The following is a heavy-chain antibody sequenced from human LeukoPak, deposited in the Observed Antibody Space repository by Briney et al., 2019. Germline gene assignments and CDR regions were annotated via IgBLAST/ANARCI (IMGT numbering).Heavy chain of an antibody. Sequence: GGSLRLSCAASGFTFSSYAMSWVRETPGKGLEWVSYISSSGSTVYYADSVKGRFTISRDNAKNSLYLQMNSLRAEDTAVYYCARDPQFGAFDIWGQGTMVTVSS. CDR1: GFTFSSYA. D-gene: IGHD3-10*01. V-gene: IGHV3-48*04. J-gene: IGHJ3*02. CDR2: ISSSGSTV. CDR3: ARDPQFGAFDI.